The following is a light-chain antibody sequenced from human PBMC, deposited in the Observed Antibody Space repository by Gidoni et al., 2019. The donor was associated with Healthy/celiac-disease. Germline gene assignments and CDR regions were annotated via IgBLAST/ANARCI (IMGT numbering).Light chain of an antibody. J-gene: IGLJ2*01. CDR1: NIGSKS. Sequence: SYVLAQPPSVSVAPGQTARITCGGKNIGSKSVNWYQQKPGQAPVLGVYDDSDRHSGIPERFSGSNSGNTATLTISRVEAGDEADDYCQVWDSRSDHVVFGGGTKLTVL. CDR3: QVWDSRSDHVV. CDR2: DDS. V-gene: IGLV3-21*02.